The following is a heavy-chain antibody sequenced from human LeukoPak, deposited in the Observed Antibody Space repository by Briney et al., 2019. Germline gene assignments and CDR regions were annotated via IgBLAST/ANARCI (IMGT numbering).Heavy chain of an antibody. V-gene: IGHV3-48*03. CDR3: ARDGAAAGRNPQFDY. Sequence: WGSLLLSCAASGFTFSSYEMNWVRPAPGKGLEWVSYISSSGSTIYYADSVKGRFTISRDNAKNSLYLQMNSLRAEDTAVYYCARDGAAAGRNPQFDYWGQGTLVTVSS. CDR1: GFTFSSYE. J-gene: IGHJ4*02. CDR2: ISSSGSTI. D-gene: IGHD6-13*01.